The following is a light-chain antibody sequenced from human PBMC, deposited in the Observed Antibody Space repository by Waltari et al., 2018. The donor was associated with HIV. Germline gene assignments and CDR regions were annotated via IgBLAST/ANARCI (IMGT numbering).Light chain of an antibody. CDR3: CSYAGSYTFVV. J-gene: IGLJ1*01. CDR1: SSDVGFYNH. Sequence: QSALTQPRSVSGSPGQSVSISCTGTSSDVGFYNHVSWYQQHPGKAPKLMIYDVNKGPSGVPDRFSGSKSGNTASLTISGLQAEDEADYYCCSYAGSYTFVVFGTGTKVTVL. CDR2: DVN. V-gene: IGLV2-11*01.